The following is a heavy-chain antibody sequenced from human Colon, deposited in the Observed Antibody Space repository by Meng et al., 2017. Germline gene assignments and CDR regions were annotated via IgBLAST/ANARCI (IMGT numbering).Heavy chain of an antibody. Sequence: QVQLQQWRLLKPSETLSLSCAVYDVSFKGDYWSWIRQSPGTGLEWIGEVNHSGDTNYNPSLKRRVIISADTSRNQFSLNLTSVTAADTAIYYCARGRFCSTSTCDLPTNNWFDPWGQGTLVTVSS. CDR2: VNHSGDT. CDR3: ARGRFCSTSTCDLPTNNWFDP. D-gene: IGHD2-2*01. CDR1: DVSFKGDY. J-gene: IGHJ5*02. V-gene: IGHV4-34*01.